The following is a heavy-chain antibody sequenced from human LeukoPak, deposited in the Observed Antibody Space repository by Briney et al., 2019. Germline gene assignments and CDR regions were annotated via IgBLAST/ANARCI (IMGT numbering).Heavy chain of an antibody. D-gene: IGHD3-10*01. CDR3: ARAPWGSSYGSGSYYWFDP. Sequence: GGSLRLSCAASGFTVSSNYMSWVRQAPGKGLEGVSVIFSGGSTYYADSVKGRFTISRDNSKNTLYLQMNSLRDEDTAVYYCARAPWGSSYGSGSYYWFDPWGQGTLVTVSS. J-gene: IGHJ5*02. V-gene: IGHV3-66*01. CDR1: GFTVSSNY. CDR2: IFSGGST.